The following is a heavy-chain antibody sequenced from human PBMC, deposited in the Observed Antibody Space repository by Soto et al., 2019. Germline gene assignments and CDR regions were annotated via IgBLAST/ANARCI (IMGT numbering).Heavy chain of an antibody. CDR2: ISGSGGST. V-gene: IGHV3-23*01. Sequence: PGGSLRLSCAASGFTFSSYAMSWVRQAPGKGLEWVSAISGSGGSTYYADSVKGRFTISRDNSKNTLYLQMNSLRAEDTAVYYCAKGVFQYYYDSSGYYLPSAYWGQGTLVTVSS. J-gene: IGHJ4*02. CDR3: AKGVFQYYYDSSGYYLPSAY. D-gene: IGHD3-22*01. CDR1: GFTFSSYA.